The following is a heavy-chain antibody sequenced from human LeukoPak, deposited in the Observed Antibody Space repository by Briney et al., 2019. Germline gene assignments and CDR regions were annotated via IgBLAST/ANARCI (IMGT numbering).Heavy chain of an antibody. V-gene: IGHV6-1*01. Sequence: SQTLSLTCAISGDSVSSNSAAWHWIRQSPSRGLEWLGRTYYRSKWYNDYAVSVKSRITINPDTSKNQFSLQLNSVTPEDTAVYYCARDLYDSSGYRNIHFDYWGQGTLVTVSS. D-gene: IGHD3-22*01. CDR3: ARDLYDSSGYRNIHFDY. J-gene: IGHJ4*02. CDR2: TYYRSKWYN. CDR1: GDSVSSNSAA.